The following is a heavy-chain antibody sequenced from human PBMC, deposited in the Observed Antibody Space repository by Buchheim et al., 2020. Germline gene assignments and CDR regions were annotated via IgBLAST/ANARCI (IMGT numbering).Heavy chain of an antibody. D-gene: IGHD6-19*01. J-gene: IGHJ4*02. CDR3: ARDHSSGWYPNFDY. Sequence: EVQLVQSGGGLVQPGGSLRLSCAASGFTLTSHEMSWVRQAAGKGLEWVSYISDSGTNIYYTDSVKGRFTISRDSAKNALYLQMNSLRAEDTAVYYCARDHSSGWYPNFDYWGQGTL. CDR2: ISDSGTNI. CDR1: GFTLTSHE. V-gene: IGHV3-48*03.